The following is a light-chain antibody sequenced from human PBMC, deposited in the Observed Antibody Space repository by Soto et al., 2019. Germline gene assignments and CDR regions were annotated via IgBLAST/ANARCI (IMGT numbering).Light chain of an antibody. Sequence: EIVLTQSPGTLSLSPWERATLSCRASQSVSSSYLAWYQQKPGQAPRLLIYGASSRATGIPDRFSGSGSGTDFTLTISRLEPEDLAGYYCQQYGSSPPVTFGGGTKVEIK. J-gene: IGKJ4*01. CDR3: QQYGSSPPVT. CDR1: QSVSSSY. CDR2: GAS. V-gene: IGKV3-20*01.